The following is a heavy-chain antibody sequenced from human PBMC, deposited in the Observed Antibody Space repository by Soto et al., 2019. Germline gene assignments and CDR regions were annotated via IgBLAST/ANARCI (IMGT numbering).Heavy chain of an antibody. V-gene: IGHV4-31*03. CDR1: GGSISSGGYY. CDR3: AREVVPAAIDPPAYWYFDL. J-gene: IGHJ2*01. CDR2: IYYSGST. D-gene: IGHD2-2*01. Sequence: QVQLQESGPGLVKPSQTLSLTCTVSGGSISSGGYYWSWIRQHPGKGLEWIGYIYYSGSTYYNPSLKRRVTISVDTSKNQFSLKLSSVTAADTAVYYCAREVVPAAIDPPAYWYFDLWGRGTLVTVSS.